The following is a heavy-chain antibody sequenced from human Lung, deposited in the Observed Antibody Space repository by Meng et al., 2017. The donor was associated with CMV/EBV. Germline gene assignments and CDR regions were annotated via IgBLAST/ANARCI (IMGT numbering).Heavy chain of an antibody. D-gene: IGHD2-2*01. Sequence: KASGYTFTGYYMHWVRQAPGQGLEWMGWINPNSGGTNYAQKFQGRVTMTRDTSISTAYMELSRLRSDDTAVYYRAREGGSTADWFDPWGQGTLVTVSS. V-gene: IGHV1-2*02. CDR3: AREGGSTADWFDP. CDR1: GYTFTGYY. J-gene: IGHJ5*02. CDR2: INPNSGGT.